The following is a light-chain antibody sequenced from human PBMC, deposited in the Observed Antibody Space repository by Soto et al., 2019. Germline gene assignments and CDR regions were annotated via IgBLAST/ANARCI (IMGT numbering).Light chain of an antibody. CDR3: SSYTSSSTLEV. V-gene: IGLV2-14*01. CDR2: DVS. Sequence: QSALTQPASVSWSPGQSITISCTGTSSDVGGYNCVSWYQQHPGKAPKLMIYDVSHRPSGVCNRFSGSKSANTASLTISGLQAEDEADYYCSSYTSSSTLEVFGGGTKLTVL. J-gene: IGLJ2*01. CDR1: SSDVGGYNC.